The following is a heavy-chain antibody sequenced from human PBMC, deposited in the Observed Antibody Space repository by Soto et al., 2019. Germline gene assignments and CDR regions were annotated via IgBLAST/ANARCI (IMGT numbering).Heavy chain of an antibody. CDR1: GGSISSGGYY. V-gene: IGHV4-31*03. D-gene: IGHD3-10*01. CDR3: ARSPGFSITMVRVGYFDL. Sequence: QVQLQESGPGLVKPSQTLSLTCTVSGGSISSGGYYWSWIRQHPGKGLEWIGYIYYSGSTYYNPSLKSRVTISVDTSKNQFSLKLSSVTAADTAVYYCARSPGFSITMVRVGYFDLWGRGTLVTVSS. CDR2: IYYSGST. J-gene: IGHJ2*01.